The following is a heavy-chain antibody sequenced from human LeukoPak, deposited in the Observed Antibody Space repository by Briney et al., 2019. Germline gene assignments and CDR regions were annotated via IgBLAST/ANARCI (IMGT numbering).Heavy chain of an antibody. Sequence: SETLSLTCAVSGVSISSSNWWSWVRQPPGKGLEWIGEIYHSGSTNYNPSLKSRVTISVDKSKNQFSLKLSSVTAADTAVYYCARVGYCSSTSCYWDWFDPWGQGTLVTVSS. D-gene: IGHD2-2*01. CDR2: IYHSGST. CDR3: ARVGYCSSTSCYWDWFDP. V-gene: IGHV4-4*02. J-gene: IGHJ5*02. CDR1: GVSISSSNW.